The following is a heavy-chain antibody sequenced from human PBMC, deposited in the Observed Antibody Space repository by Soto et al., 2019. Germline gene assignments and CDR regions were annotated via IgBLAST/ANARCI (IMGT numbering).Heavy chain of an antibody. CDR3: ARVTYYYGSGYYYYGMDV. D-gene: IGHD3-10*01. CDR2: ISAYNGNT. J-gene: IGHJ6*02. V-gene: IGHV1-18*01. Sequence: QVQLVQSGAEVKKPGASVKVSCKASGYTFTSYGISWVRQAPGQGLEWMGWISAYNGNTNYAQKLQGRVTMTTDTSTRTAYMELRSLRSDDTAVYYCARVTYYYGSGYYYYGMDVWGQGTTVTVSS. CDR1: GYTFTSYG.